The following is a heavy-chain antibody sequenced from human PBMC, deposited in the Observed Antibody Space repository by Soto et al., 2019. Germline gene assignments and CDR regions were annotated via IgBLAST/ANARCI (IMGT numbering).Heavy chain of an antibody. CDR3: ARSLPGTYGTFDL. J-gene: IGHJ3*01. D-gene: IGHD1-7*01. CDR1: GFTFDDYA. V-gene: IGHV3-9*01. Sequence: GGSLRLSCAASGFTFDDYAMHWVRQVPGKGLEWVSGINWNSGSIGYGDSVKGRFAISRDNAKNSLHLQMNSLIAEDTAVYYCARSLPGTYGTFDLWGQGTMVTVSS. CDR2: INWNSGSI.